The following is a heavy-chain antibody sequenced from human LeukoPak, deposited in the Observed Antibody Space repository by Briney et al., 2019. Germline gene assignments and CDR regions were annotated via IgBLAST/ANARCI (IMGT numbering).Heavy chain of an antibody. CDR2: INSDGSST. CDR3: ARGGLYYYDSSGYLDY. J-gene: IGHJ4*02. CDR1: GFTFSSYW. V-gene: IGHV3-74*01. Sequence: GGSLRLSCAASGFTFSSYWMHWVRQAPGKGLVWVSRINSDGSSTSYADSVKGRFTISRANAKNTLYLQMNSLRAEDTAVYYCARGGLYYYDSSGYLDYWGQGTLVTVSS. D-gene: IGHD3-22*01.